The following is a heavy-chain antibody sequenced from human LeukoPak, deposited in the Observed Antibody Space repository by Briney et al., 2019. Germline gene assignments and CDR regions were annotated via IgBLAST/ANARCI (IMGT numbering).Heavy chain of an antibody. J-gene: IGHJ6*02. CDR2: MNPNSGNT. CDR3: ARAKIDWFGELVYDYYGMDV. Sequence: GASVKVSYKASGYTFTSYDINWVRQATGQGLEWMGWMNPNSGNTGYAQKFQGRVTMTRNTSISTAYMELSSLRSEDTAVYYCARAKIDWFGELVYDYYGMDVWGQGTTVTVSS. V-gene: IGHV1-8*01. CDR1: GYTFTSYD. D-gene: IGHD3-10*01.